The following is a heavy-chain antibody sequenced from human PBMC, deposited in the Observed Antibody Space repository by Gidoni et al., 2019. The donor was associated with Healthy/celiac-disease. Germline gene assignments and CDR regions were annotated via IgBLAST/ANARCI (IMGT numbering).Heavy chain of an antibody. CDR2: IYYSGST. CDR3: ASQHGGAVGY. D-gene: IGHD1-26*01. Sequence: QVQLQESGPGLVTPSETLSLTCTVHGGSISSYYWSWIRQPPGKGLEWIGYIYYSGSTNYNPSLKSRVTISVDTSKNQFSLKLSSVTAADTAVYYCASQHGGAVGYWGQGTLVTVSS. CDR1: GGSISSYY. J-gene: IGHJ4*02. V-gene: IGHV4-59*01.